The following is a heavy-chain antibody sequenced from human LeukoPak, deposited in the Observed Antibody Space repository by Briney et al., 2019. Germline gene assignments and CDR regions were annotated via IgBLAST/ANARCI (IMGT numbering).Heavy chain of an antibody. J-gene: IGHJ6*02. D-gene: IGHD1-14*01. CDR1: GNTFMNSG. V-gene: IGHV1-69*04. CDR3: ARDRSPDSGPIKREFYYGLDV. Sequence: GASVMVSCKSSGNTFMNSGFSWVRQAPGQGLEWVGRLIPIFGIINYAQKFQGRVTITADKSTSTVYMELSSLRSDDTAVYFCARDRSPDSGPIKREFYYGLDVWGQGTTVTVSS. CDR2: LIPIFGII.